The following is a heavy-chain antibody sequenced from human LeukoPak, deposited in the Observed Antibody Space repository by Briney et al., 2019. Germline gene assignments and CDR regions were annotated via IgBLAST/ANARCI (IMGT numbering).Heavy chain of an antibody. D-gene: IGHD2-2*01. Sequence: ASVKVSCKASGYSFIDYAMHWVRQAPGQRFEWMGWIDAGNGGTRYSQKFQGRVTITRDTSASTAYIELRSLGSEDTAMYYCARGSTSDWPLDHWGQETLVTVSS. CDR1: GYSFIDYA. CDR2: IDAGNGGT. V-gene: IGHV1-3*01. J-gene: IGHJ4*02. CDR3: ARGSTSDWPLDH.